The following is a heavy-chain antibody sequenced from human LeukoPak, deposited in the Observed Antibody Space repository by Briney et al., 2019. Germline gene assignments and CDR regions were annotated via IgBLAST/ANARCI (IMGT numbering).Heavy chain of an antibody. D-gene: IGHD6-19*01. CDR3: ARVHLSSGWYGGSGYYFDY. V-gene: IGHV4-59*01. CDR1: GGSISSYY. J-gene: IGHJ4*02. CDR2: IYYSGST. Sequence: SETLSLTCTVSGGSISSYYWSWIRQPPGKGLEWIGYIYYSGSTNYNPSLKSRVTISADTSKNQFSLKLSSVTAADTAVYYCARVHLSSGWYGGSGYYFDYWGQGTLVTVSS.